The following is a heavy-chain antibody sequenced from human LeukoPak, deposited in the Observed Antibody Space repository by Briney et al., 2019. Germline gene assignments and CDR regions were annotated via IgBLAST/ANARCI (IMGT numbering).Heavy chain of an antibody. V-gene: IGHV3-30*04. CDR3: AREDYGDYDLYYFDY. D-gene: IGHD4-17*01. J-gene: IGHJ4*02. CDR2: ISYDGSNK. CDR1: GFTFSSYA. Sequence: GGSPRLSCAASGFTFSSYAMHWVRQAPGKGLEWVAVISYDGSNKYYADSVKGRFTISRDNSKNTLYLQMNSLRAEDTAVYYCAREDYGDYDLYYFDYWGQGTLVTVSS.